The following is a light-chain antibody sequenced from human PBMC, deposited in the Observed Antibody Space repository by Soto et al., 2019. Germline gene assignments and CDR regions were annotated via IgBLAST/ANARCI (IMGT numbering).Light chain of an antibody. J-gene: IGKJ3*01. CDR3: QQSYSTPFT. CDR1: QSIRTY. CDR2: AAS. V-gene: IGKV1-39*01. Sequence: IQMTQSPASLSASVGDRVTITCRASQSIRTYLNWYHQKPGKAPNLLIYAASTLQSGVPSRFSGSGSGTDFTLTISSLQPEDFATYYCQQSYSTPFTFGPGTKVDIK.